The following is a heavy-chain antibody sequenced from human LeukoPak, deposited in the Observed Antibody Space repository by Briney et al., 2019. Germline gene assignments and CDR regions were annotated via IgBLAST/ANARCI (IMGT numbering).Heavy chain of an antibody. J-gene: IGHJ5*02. Sequence: PSETLSLTCAVYGGSFSGYYWSWIRQPPGKGLEWIGSIYYSGSTYYNPSLKSRVTISVDTSKNQFSLKLSSVTAADTAVYYCARRVRQGIRFDPWGQGTLVTVSS. V-gene: IGHV4-34*01. D-gene: IGHD2-2*01. CDR1: GGSFSGYY. CDR3: ARRVRQGIRFDP. CDR2: IYYSGST.